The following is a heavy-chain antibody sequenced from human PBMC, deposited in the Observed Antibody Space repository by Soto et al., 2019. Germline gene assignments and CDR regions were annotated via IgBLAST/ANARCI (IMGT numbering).Heavy chain of an antibody. CDR2: IWYDGSNK. D-gene: IGHD6-19*01. Sequence: GGSLRLSCAASGFTFSSYGMHWVRQAPGKGLEWVAVIWYDGSNKYYADSVKGRFTISRDNSKNTLYLQMNSLRAEDTAVYYCAREPEYSSDYYYYGMDVWGQGTTVTVSS. CDR1: GFTFSSYG. J-gene: IGHJ6*02. V-gene: IGHV3-33*01. CDR3: AREPEYSSDYYYYGMDV.